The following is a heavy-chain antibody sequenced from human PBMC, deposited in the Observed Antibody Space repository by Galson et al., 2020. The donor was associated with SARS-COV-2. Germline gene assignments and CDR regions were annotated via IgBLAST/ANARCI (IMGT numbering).Heavy chain of an antibody. J-gene: IGHJ4*02. V-gene: IGHV3-21*01. Sequence: TGGSLRLSCAASGFTFSSYSMNWVRQAPGKGLEWVSSISSSSSYIYYADSVKGRFTISRDNAKNSLYLQMNSLRAEDTAVYYCASVDYYDSSGDPNLDYWGQGTLVTVSS. CDR3: ASVDYYDSSGDPNLDY. CDR2: ISSSSSYI. CDR1: GFTFSSYS. D-gene: IGHD3-22*01.